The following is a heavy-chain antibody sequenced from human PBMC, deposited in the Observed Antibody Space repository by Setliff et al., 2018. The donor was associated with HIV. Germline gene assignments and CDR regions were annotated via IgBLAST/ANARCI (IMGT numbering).Heavy chain of an antibody. V-gene: IGHV4-34*01. J-gene: IGHJ4*02. Sequence: SETLSLTCAVYGGSLSGFYWTFIRQSPGKGLEWLGEIHSSGNTNYSPSLKGRVTISVDTSKNQFSLKLSSVTAADTAVYYCARVRGSSYFGTFDYWGQGALVTVSS. D-gene: IGHD1-26*01. CDR2: IHSSGNT. CDR1: GGSLSGFY. CDR3: ARVRGSSYFGTFDY.